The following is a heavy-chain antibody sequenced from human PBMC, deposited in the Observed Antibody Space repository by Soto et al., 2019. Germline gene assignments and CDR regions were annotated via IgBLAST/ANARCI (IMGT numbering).Heavy chain of an antibody. V-gene: IGHV3-23*01. CDR2: ISGSGGST. CDR1: GFTFSSYA. D-gene: IGHD3-3*01. J-gene: IGHJ4*02. CDR3: AAVYDFWSGSKCDY. Sequence: EVQLLESGGGLVQPGGSLRLSCAASGFTFSSYAMSWVRQAPGKGLEWVSAISGSGGSTYYADSVKGRFTISRDNSKNTLYLQMNSLRAEDTAVYYCAAVYDFWSGSKCDYWGQGTLVTVSS.